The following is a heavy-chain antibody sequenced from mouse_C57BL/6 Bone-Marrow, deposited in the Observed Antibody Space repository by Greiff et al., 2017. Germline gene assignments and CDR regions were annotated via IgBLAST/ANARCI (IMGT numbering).Heavy chain of an antibody. CDR3: TALITTVVATDFYAMDY. V-gene: IGHV14-4*01. J-gene: IGHJ4*01. Sequence: VQLQQSGAELVRPGASVKLSCPASGFNIKDDYMHWVKQRPEQGLAWIGWIDPENGDTEYASKFQGKATITADTSSNTAYLQLSSLTSEDTAVYYCTALITTVVATDFYAMDYWGQGTSGTVSS. D-gene: IGHD1-1*01. CDR1: GFNIKDDY. CDR2: IDPENGDT.